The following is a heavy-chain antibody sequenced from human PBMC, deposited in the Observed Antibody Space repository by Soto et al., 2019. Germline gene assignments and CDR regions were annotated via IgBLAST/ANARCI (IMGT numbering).Heavy chain of an antibody. Sequence: SETLSLTCAVSGYSISSGYYCGWIRQPPGKGLEWIGSIYHSGSTYYNPSLKSRVTISVDTSKNQFSLRLSSVTAADTAVYYCARDTAMAAPNNWFDPWGQGTLVTVSS. D-gene: IGHD5-18*01. CDR1: GYSISSGYY. V-gene: IGHV4-38-2*02. J-gene: IGHJ5*02. CDR2: IYHSGST. CDR3: ARDTAMAAPNNWFDP.